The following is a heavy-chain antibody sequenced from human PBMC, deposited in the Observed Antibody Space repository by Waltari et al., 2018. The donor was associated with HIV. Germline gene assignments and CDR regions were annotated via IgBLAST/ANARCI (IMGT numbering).Heavy chain of an antibody. CDR2: IKPDGSET. Sequence: VQLVESGGGLVQPGESLRLSCAASGFTFRSHWMSWVRLAPGKGLEWVANIKPDGSETYYVDSVKGRFTISRDNAKTSLYLQMNSLRAEDTAVYFCAREYFYESSGYYYRSTFDYWGQGTLVTVSS. D-gene: IGHD3-22*01. CDR1: GFTFRSHW. J-gene: IGHJ4*02. CDR3: AREYFYESSGYYYRSTFDY. V-gene: IGHV3-7*01.